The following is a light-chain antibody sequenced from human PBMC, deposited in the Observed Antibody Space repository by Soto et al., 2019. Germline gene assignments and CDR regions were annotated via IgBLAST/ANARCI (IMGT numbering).Light chain of an antibody. CDR3: QEYNNWPIT. V-gene: IGKV3-15*01. J-gene: IGKJ5*01. Sequence: EIVMTQSPATLSVSPGERATLSCRASQSVRSNLAWYQQKPCQAPILLIYSASTRAADIPVRFSGSGSGTEYNLTISSLQSEDFAVYCCQEYNNWPITFGQGTRLEVK. CDR2: SAS. CDR1: QSVRSN.